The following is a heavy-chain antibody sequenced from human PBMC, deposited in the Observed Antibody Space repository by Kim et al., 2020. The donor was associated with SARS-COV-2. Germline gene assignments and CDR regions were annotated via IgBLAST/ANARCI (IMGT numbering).Heavy chain of an antibody. CDR3: ARGVGNYYDSSGQFDY. D-gene: IGHD3-22*01. J-gene: IGHJ4*02. Sequence: SVKVSCKASGGTFSSYAISWVRQAPGQGLEWMGGIIPIFGTANYAQKFQGRVTITADESTSTAYMELSSLRSEDTAVYYCARGVGNYYDSSGQFDYWGQGTLVTVSS. CDR2: IIPIFGTA. V-gene: IGHV1-69*13. CDR1: GGTFSSYA.